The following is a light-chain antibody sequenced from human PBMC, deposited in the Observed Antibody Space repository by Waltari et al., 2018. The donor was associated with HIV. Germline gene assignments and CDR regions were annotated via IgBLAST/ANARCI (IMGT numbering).Light chain of an antibody. Sequence: DIQMTQSTSSVSASVGDTVSLTCRASQDVSSWLAWYLQKPGNPPKLLIYAASTLQSGVPSRFSGSASGTDFTLTISSLQPEDVASYYCQQLKSFPRTFGGGTRVEIK. CDR3: QQLKSFPRT. V-gene: IGKV1-12*01. CDR2: AAS. J-gene: IGKJ4*01. CDR1: QDVSSW.